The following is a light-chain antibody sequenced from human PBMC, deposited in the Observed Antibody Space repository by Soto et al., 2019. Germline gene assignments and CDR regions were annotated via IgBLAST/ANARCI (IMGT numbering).Light chain of an antibody. CDR2: AAS. J-gene: IGKJ5*01. Sequence: IQMTQSPSSLSASTGDRVTITCRASQGISSYLAWYQQKPGKAPKLLIYAASTLQSGVPSRFSGSGSGTDFTLSISGLQSEDFAVYFCQQYNNWPFSFGQGTRLEI. V-gene: IGKV1-8*01. CDR1: QGISSY. CDR3: QQYNNWPFS.